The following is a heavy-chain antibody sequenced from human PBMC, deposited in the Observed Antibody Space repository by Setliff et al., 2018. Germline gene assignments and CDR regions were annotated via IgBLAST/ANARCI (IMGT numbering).Heavy chain of an antibody. J-gene: IGHJ4*02. D-gene: IGHD2-15*01. CDR2: IYWNDEK. Sequence: SGPTLVNPTQTLTLTCTFSGFSLSTSLVGVGWIRQPPGKALEWLALIYWNDEKRYSPSLKSRLTITKDTSKNQVVLTMTNMDPVHTATYSCAHIAGGGSSPRHDYWGQGTLVTVSS. V-gene: IGHV2-5*01. CDR3: AHIAGGGSSPRHDY. CDR1: GFSLSTSLVG.